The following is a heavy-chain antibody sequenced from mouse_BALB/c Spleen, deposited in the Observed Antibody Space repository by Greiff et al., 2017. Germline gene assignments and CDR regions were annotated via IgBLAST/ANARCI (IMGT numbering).Heavy chain of an antibody. CDR1: GYSITSGYY. CDR2: ISYDGSN. V-gene: IGHV3-6*02. J-gene: IGHJ3*01. CDR3: GGGYDGSWFAY. Sequence: VQLQQSGPGLVKPSQSLSLTCSVTGYSITSGYYWNWIRQFPGNKLEWMGYISYDGSNNYNPSLKNRISITRDTSKNQFFLKLNSVTTEDTATYYCGGGYDGSWFAYWGQGTLVTVSA. D-gene: IGHD2-2*01.